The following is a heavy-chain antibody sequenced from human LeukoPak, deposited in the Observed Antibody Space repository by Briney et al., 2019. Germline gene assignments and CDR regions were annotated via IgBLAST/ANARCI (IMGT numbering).Heavy chain of an antibody. J-gene: IGHJ4*02. CDR3: AREMGDYVWGSYRSLIDY. Sequence: GASVKVSCKASGYTFTSYGISWVRQAPGQGLEWMGWPSAYYGNTNYAQKLQGRVTMTTDTSTSTAYMELRSLRSDDTAVYYCAREMGDYVWGSYRSLIDYWGQGTLVTVSS. CDR2: PSAYYGNT. CDR1: GYTFTSYG. V-gene: IGHV1-18*01. D-gene: IGHD3-16*02.